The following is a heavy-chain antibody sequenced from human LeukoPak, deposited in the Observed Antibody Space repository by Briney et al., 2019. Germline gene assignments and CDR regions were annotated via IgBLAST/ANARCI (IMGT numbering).Heavy chain of an antibody. CDR3: AKDYGSGSGTFDAFDI. V-gene: IGHV3-9*03. CDR1: GFTFDDYA. D-gene: IGHD1-26*01. CDR2: ISLNSGSI. J-gene: IGHJ3*02. Sequence: PGGSLRLSCAASGFTFDDYAMHWVRKAQGAVLEWVSGISLNSGSIGYADSVKGRFTISRDNAKNSLYLQMNSLRAEDMALYYCAKDYGSGSGTFDAFDIWGQGTMVTVSS.